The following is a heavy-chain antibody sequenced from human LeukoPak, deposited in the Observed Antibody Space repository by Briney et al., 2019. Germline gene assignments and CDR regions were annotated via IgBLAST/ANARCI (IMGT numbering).Heavy chain of an antibody. CDR1: GFTFSSYE. CDR2: ISSSGSTI. Sequence: GGSLRLSCAASGFTFSSYEMNWVRQAPGKRLKWVSYISSSGSTIYYADSVKGRFTISRDNAKNSLYLQMNSLRAEDTAVYYCAELGITMIGGVWGKGTTVTISS. J-gene: IGHJ6*04. CDR3: AELGITMIGGV. V-gene: IGHV3-48*03. D-gene: IGHD3-10*02.